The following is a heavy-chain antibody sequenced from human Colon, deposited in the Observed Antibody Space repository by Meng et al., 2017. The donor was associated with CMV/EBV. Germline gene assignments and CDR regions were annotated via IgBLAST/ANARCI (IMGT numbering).Heavy chain of an antibody. J-gene: IGHJ4*02. V-gene: IGHV3-21*06. D-gene: IGHD3-10*01. CDR3: ARDPFLVREGFDC. CDR2: ISSDSAYI. Sequence: GESLKISCAGSGFTFSSYSLNWVRQAPGRGLEWVASISSDSAYISYADSVKGRFIISRDNAKNSLYLQMNSLTAEDTAVYYCARDPFLVREGFDCWGQGTLVTVSS. CDR1: GFTFSSYS.